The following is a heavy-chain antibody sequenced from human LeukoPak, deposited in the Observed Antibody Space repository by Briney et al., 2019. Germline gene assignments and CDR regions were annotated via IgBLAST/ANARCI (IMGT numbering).Heavy chain of an antibody. V-gene: IGHV1-69*13. CDR3: ASGPFLTFDHTPEGYYHYYMDV. CDR1: GGTFNTYA. J-gene: IGHJ6*03. Sequence: ASVKVSCKASGGTFNTYAITWVRQAPGQGLEWLGGIVPMFDTTNYGQKFQGRLTITADPSTSTAYMELSSLRSEDTAVYYCASGPFLTFDHTPEGYYHYYMDVWGPGTTVTTSS. D-gene: IGHD1-14*01. CDR2: IVPMFDTT.